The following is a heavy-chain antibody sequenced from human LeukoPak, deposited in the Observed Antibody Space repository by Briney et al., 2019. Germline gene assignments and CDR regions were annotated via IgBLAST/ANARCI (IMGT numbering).Heavy chain of an antibody. CDR1: GFTVSSNY. J-gene: IGHJ6*02. CDR2: IYSGGST. CDR3: ARSPEDYGDYVGYYYYGMDV. Sequence: PGGSLRLSCAASGFTVSSNYMSWVRQAPGKGLEWVSVIYSGGSTYYADSVKGRFTISRDNSKNTLYLQMNSLRAEDTAVYYCARSPEDYGDYVGYYYYGMDVWGQGTTVTVSS. D-gene: IGHD4-17*01. V-gene: IGHV3-53*01.